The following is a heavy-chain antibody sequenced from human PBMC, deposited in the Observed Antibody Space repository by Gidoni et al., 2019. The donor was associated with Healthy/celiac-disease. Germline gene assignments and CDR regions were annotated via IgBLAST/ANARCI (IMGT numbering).Heavy chain of an antibody. Sequence: PGASVKVSCKVSGYTFSKYDMHWVRQAPGQRLEWMGWINGGNGNTKFSQKFQGRLTITRDASANTAYMELESLGSEDTAVYYCARDRGGSYHYWGQGTLVTVSS. CDR3: ARDRGGSYHY. CDR2: INGGNGNT. D-gene: IGHD1-26*01. CDR1: GYTFSKYD. V-gene: IGHV1-3*01. J-gene: IGHJ4*02.